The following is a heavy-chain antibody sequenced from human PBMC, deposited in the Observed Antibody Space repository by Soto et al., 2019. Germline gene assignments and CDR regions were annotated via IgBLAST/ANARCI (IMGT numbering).Heavy chain of an antibody. V-gene: IGHV3-74*01. Sequence: GGSLRLSCAASGFTFSSYWMHWVRQAPGKGLVWVSRINSDGTITSYADSVKGRFTVSRDNAANTLYLQMNSLRAEDTAVYYCARARSGDTDYWGQETLVTVSS. CDR3: ARARSGDTDY. J-gene: IGHJ4*02. CDR2: INSDGTIT. CDR1: GFTFSSYW.